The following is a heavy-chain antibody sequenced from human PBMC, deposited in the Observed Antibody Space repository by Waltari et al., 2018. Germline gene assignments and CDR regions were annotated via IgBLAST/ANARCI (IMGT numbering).Heavy chain of an antibody. CDR3: AKDVDSSGWLALDY. CDR1: GFTFRSYG. Sequence: QVQLVESGGGVVQPGRSLRLSCAAAGFTFRSYGMPWVRQAPGKGLEWVAVISYDGSDKDSADSVKGRFTISRDNSKNTLYLQMNSLRVEDTAVYYCAKDVDSSGWLALDYWGQGTLVTVSS. J-gene: IGHJ4*02. D-gene: IGHD6-19*01. V-gene: IGHV3-30*18. CDR2: ISYDGSDK.